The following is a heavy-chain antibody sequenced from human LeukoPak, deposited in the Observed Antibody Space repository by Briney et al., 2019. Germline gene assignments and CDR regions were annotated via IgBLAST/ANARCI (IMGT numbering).Heavy chain of an antibody. CDR1: GGTFSSYA. J-gene: IGHJ4*02. V-gene: IGHV1-69*05. Sequence: SVKVSCKASGGTFSSYAISWVRQAPGQGLEWMGGIIPIFGTASYAQKFQGRVTMTRDTSTSTVYMELSSLRSEDTAVYYCARDDRSHYDFWSGYPPGDYWGQGTLVTVSS. CDR2: IIPIFGTA. CDR3: ARDDRSHYDFWSGYPPGDY. D-gene: IGHD3-3*01.